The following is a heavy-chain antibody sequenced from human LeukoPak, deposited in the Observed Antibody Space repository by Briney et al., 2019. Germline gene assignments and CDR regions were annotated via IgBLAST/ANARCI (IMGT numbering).Heavy chain of an antibody. CDR2: INSDGSST. J-gene: IGHJ4*02. CDR1: GFTFSSYS. D-gene: IGHD5-12*01. Sequence: GGSLRLSCAASGFTFSSYSMNWVRQAPGKGLVWVSRINSDGSSTSYADSVKGRFTISRDNAKNTLYLQMNSLRAEDTAVYYCASWSGYDNFDYWGQGTLVTVSS. CDR3: ASWSGYDNFDY. V-gene: IGHV3-74*01.